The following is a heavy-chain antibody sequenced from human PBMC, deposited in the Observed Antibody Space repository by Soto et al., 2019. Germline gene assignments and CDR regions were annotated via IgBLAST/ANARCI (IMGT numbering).Heavy chain of an antibody. J-gene: IGHJ6*02. CDR3: AKVRYSSPMGYYYGMDV. CDR1: RVAFNKFI. D-gene: IGHD6-19*01. CDR2: IIPIFGTA. Sequence: SVKVSCKASRVAFNKFIVTWVRQAPGLGLEWVGGIIPIFGTANYAQKFQGRVTITADESTSTSYMEVNNLRSEDTAVYYCAKVRYSSPMGYYYGMDVWGQGTTVTVSS. V-gene: IGHV1-69*13.